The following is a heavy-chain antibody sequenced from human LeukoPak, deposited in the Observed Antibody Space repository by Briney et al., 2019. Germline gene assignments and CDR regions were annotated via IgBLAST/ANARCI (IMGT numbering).Heavy chain of an antibody. J-gene: IGHJ5*02. Sequence: GASVKVSCKASGYTFTGYYMHWVRRAPGQGLEWMGWINPNSGGTNYAQKFQGRVTMTRDTSISTAYMELSRLRSDDTAVYYCARLAKNYGSGSGWFDPWGQGTLVTVSS. CDR1: GYTFTGYY. D-gene: IGHD3-10*01. CDR3: ARLAKNYGSGSGWFDP. CDR2: INPNSGGT. V-gene: IGHV1-2*02.